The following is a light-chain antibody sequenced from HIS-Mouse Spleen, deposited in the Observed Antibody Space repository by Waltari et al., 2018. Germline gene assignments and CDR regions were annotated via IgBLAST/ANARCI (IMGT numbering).Light chain of an antibody. CDR2: EVS. CDR3: SSYAGSNNLV. J-gene: IGLJ2*01. V-gene: IGLV2-8*01. CDR1: SRDVGGYNY. Sequence: QSALTQPPSASGSPGQSVTISCTGPSRDVGGYNYVSWYQQHPGKAPKLMIYEVSKWPSGVPDRFSGSKSGNTASLTVSGLQAEDEADYYCSSYAGSNNLVFGGGTKLTVL.